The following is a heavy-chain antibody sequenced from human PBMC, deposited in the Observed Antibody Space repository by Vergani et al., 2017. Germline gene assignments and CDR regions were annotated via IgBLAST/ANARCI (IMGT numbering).Heavy chain of an antibody. V-gene: IGHV3-33*08. J-gene: IGHJ5*02. CDR1: GFTFDDYA. D-gene: IGHD3/OR15-3a*01. Sequence: VQLVESGGGLVQPGRSLRLSCAASGFTFDDYAMHWVRQAPGKGLEWVAVIWYDGSNKYYADSVKGRFTISRDNSKNTLYLQMNSLRAEDTAVYYCARESMDSYNWFDPWGQGTLVTVSS. CDR3: ARESMDSYNWFDP. CDR2: IWYDGSNK.